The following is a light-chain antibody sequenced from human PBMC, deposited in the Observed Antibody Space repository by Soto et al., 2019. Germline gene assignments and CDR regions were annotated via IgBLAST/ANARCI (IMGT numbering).Light chain of an antibody. CDR1: SSDVGGYNY. CDR3: SSYAGSNNVV. CDR2: EVS. V-gene: IGLV2-8*01. J-gene: IGLJ2*01. Sequence: QSALTQPPSASGSPGQSVTISCTGTSSDVGGYNYVSWYQQHPGKAPKLMIYEVSKRPSGVPDRFSGSKSGNTASLTVSGLQAEDEADYYCSSYAGSNNVVFVGGTK.